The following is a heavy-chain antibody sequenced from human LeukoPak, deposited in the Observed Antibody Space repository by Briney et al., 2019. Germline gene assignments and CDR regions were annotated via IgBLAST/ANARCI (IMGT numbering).Heavy chain of an antibody. D-gene: IGHD3-22*01. CDR3: ARRRVEDHYGDSGSFVY. V-gene: IGHV1-46*01. CDR1: GYTFPRYS. J-gene: IGHJ4*02. Sequence: ASVNVSCKASGYTFPRYSVQWVRQAPGQALEWMGIINPSGCRTDYAQKFEGRVTMNRDTSPSTVHVHLNTLSSEDPAVYCLARRRVEDHYGDSGSFVYWGQGTLVSV. CDR2: INPSGCRT.